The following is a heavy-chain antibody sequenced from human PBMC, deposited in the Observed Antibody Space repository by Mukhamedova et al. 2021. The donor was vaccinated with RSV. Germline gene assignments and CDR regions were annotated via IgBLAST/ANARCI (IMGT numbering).Heavy chain of an antibody. CDR2: IYSGGST. CDR3: ARDLRWLDY. D-gene: IGHD5-18*01. V-gene: IGHV3-53*05. J-gene: IGHJ4*02. Sequence: QAPGKGLEWVSVIYSGGSTYYADSVKGRFTISRDNSKNTLYLQMNSLRAEDTAVYYCARDLRWLDYLGQGTLVTVSS.